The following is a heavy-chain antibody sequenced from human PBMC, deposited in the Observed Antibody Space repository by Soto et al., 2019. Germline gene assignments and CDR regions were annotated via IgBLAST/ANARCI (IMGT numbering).Heavy chain of an antibody. Sequence: EVQLLESGGGLVRPAGSLRLSCGVSGFTSSDYVMTWVRQAPRKGLAWVSTINDNGERTHFADSVKGRFPISRDHSKNTVYLHMNSLRADDTAVYFCAREGHSSGRAGDFDIWGKGTMVTVSS. D-gene: IGHD6-19*01. J-gene: IGHJ3*02. V-gene: IGHV3-23*01. CDR2: INDNGERT. CDR1: GFTSSDYV. CDR3: AREGHSSGRAGDFDI.